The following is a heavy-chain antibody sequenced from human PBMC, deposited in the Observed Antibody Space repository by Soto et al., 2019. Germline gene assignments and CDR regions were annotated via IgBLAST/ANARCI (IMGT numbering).Heavy chain of an antibody. CDR2: LYSGGGT. CDR1: GFTVSSNY. Sequence: EVQLVETGGGLIQPGGSLRLPCAASGFTVSSNYMSWVRQAPGKGLEWISVLYSGGGTYYADSVKGRFTISRDNSKNTLYLQMNSLRAEDTAVYYCAREGNYNSGDYWGQGTLVTVSS. V-gene: IGHV3-53*02. J-gene: IGHJ4*02. CDR3: AREGNYNSGDY. D-gene: IGHD1-1*01.